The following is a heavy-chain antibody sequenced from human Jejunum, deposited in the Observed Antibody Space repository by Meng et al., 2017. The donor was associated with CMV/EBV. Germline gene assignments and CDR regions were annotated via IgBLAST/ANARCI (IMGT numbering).Heavy chain of an antibody. J-gene: IGHJ5*01. CDR2: FGGVGGAT. V-gene: IGHV3-23*01. CDR3: AKDGSRSSSWQRFDS. Sequence: GFNLKDCGMSWVRQAPGRGLEWVAGFGGVGGATFYADSVEGRFSVSRDNSMNVLYLQMNSLGAEDTAVYYCAKDGSRSSSWQRFDSWGPGTLVTVSS. D-gene: IGHD6-13*01. CDR1: GFNLKDCG.